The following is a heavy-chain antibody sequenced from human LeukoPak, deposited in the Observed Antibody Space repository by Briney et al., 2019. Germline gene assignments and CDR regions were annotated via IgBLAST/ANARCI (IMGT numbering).Heavy chain of an antibody. Sequence: PGGSLRLSCAASGFTVSSNYMSWVRQAPGKGLEWVSVIYSGGSTYYADSVKGRFTISRDNSKNTLYLQMNSLRAEDTAVYYCARALSSGWYLNYFDYWGQGTLVTVSS. D-gene: IGHD6-19*01. CDR1: GFTVSSNY. J-gene: IGHJ4*02. CDR2: IYSGGST. CDR3: ARALSSGWYLNYFDY. V-gene: IGHV3-53*01.